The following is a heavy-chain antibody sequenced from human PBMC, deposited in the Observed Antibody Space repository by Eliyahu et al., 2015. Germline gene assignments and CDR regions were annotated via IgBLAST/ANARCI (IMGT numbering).Heavy chain of an antibody. Sequence: QVQLVQSGGGVAQPGRSLRLSXAASGFTFSTXGMXWVRQAPGXGXEWVAVIWYDGSKTNYADSVKGRFTISRDNSKNTVYLQMNSLRPEDTAIYYCATVGIGDFDYWGQGTLVTVSS. V-gene: IGHV3-33*01. CDR1: GFTFSTXG. D-gene: IGHD2-21*01. J-gene: IGHJ4*02. CDR3: ATVGIGDFDY. CDR2: IWYDGSKT.